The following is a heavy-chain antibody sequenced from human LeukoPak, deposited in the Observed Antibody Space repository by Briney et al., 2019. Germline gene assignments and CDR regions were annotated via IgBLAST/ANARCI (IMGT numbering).Heavy chain of an antibody. Sequence: GGSLRLSCAASGSTFSDHYMDWVRQAPGKGLEWVSSISSSSYIYYADSVKGRFTISRDNAKNSLYLQMNSLRAEDTAVYYCARDLLLPGFCSGGSCYRALGYWGQGTLVTVSS. CDR3: ARDLLLPGFCSGGSCYRALGY. CDR2: ISSSSYI. V-gene: IGHV3-69-1*01. CDR1: GSTFSDHY. D-gene: IGHD2-15*01. J-gene: IGHJ4*02.